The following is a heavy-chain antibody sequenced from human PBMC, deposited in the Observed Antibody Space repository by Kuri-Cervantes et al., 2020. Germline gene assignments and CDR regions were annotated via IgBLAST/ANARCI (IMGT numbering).Heavy chain of an antibody. V-gene: IGHV1-69*13. D-gene: IGHD3-22*01. CDR1: GGTFISYA. J-gene: IGHJ6*02. CDR3: ERDLRYYSDSSPKRGHGMDV. Sequence: AVKVSCKASGGTFISYAIIWLRQAPGQGLEWLGGIIPIFGTANYAQKFQGRVTITADESTSTAYMALSKLRSEDTAVYYLERDLRYYSDSSPKRGHGMDVWGQGTTVTVSS. CDR2: IIPIFGTA.